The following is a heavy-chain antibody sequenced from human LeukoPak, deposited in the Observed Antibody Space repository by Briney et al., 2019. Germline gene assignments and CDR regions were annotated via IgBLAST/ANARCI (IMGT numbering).Heavy chain of an antibody. CDR3: ARGGGSGSYYGLDY. D-gene: IGHD3-10*01. J-gene: IGHJ4*02. V-gene: IGHV1-2*02. Sequence: EASVKVSCKASGYTFTGYYMHWVRQAPGQGLEWMGWINPNSGGTNYAQKLQGRVTMTRDTSISTAYMELSRLRSDDTAVYYCARGGGSGSYYGLDYWGQGTLVTVSS. CDR2: INPNSGGT. CDR1: GYTFTGYY.